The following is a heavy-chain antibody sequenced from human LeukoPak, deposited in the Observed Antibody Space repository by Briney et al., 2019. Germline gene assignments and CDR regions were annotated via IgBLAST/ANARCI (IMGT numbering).Heavy chain of an antibody. Sequence: ASVNVSCKASGYTVTSYDINWVRQATGQGLEWMGWMNPNSGNTGYAQKFQGRVTNTRNTSISTAYIELSSLRSEDTAVYYCARGRGCTNGVCYNNWFDPWGQGTLVTVSS. CDR1: GYTVTSYD. CDR3: ARGRGCTNGVCYNNWFDP. CDR2: MNPNSGNT. D-gene: IGHD2-8*01. V-gene: IGHV1-8*02. J-gene: IGHJ5*02.